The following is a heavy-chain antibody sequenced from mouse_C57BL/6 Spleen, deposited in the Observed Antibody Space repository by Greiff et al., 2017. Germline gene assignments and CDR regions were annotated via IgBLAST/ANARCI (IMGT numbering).Heavy chain of an antibody. Sequence: QVHVKQPGAELVRPGSSVKLSCKASGYTFTSYWMDWVKQRPGQGLEWIGNIYPSDSETHYNQKFKDKATLTVDKSSSTAYMQLSSLTSEDSAVYYCARSGGPFAYWGQGTTLTVSS. CDR1: GYTFTSYW. D-gene: IGHD3-1*01. CDR3: ARSGGPFAY. CDR2: IYPSDSET. V-gene: IGHV1-61*01. J-gene: IGHJ2*01.